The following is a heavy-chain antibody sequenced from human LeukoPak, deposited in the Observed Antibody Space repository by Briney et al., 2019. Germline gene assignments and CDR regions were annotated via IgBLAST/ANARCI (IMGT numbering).Heavy chain of an antibody. CDR2: IYHSGST. V-gene: IGHV4-38-2*02. CDR1: GYSISSGYY. Sequence: SETLSLTCTVSGYSISSGYYWGWIRQPPGKGLEWIGSIYHSGSTYYNPSLKSRVTISVDTSKNQFSLKLSSVTAADTAVYYCARGGYTSSWPLGYWGQGTLVTVSS. J-gene: IGHJ4*02. CDR3: ARGGYTSSWPLGY. D-gene: IGHD6-13*01.